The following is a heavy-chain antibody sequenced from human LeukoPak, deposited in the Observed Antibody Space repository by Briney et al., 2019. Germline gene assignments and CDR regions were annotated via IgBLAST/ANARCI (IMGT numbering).Heavy chain of an antibody. J-gene: IGHJ4*02. CDR2: ISYDESNK. CDR1: GFTFSSYG. V-gene: IGHV3-30*18. CDR3: AKESGYSYGPFVY. D-gene: IGHD5-18*01. Sequence: PGGSLPLSAAASGFTFSSYGMHWVRQAPGKGLAWVAVISYDESNKYYADSVKGRFTISRYNSKNTLYLQMNSLRAEDTALYYCAKESGYSYGPFVYGGQGTLVTVPS.